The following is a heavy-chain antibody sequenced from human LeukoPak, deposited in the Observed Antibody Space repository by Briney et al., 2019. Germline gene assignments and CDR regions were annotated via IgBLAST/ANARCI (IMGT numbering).Heavy chain of an antibody. CDR2: ISGSAHKI. CDR3: AGRITGYRSGYLF. CDR1: GFTFSTYW. V-gene: IGHV3-23*01. Sequence: GGSLRLSCSASGFTFSTYWMSWVRQAPGKGLDWVSVISGSAHKIRYADSVRGRFTISRDNSEDTVYLQMNNLRGEDTAIYYWAGRITGYRSGYLFWGQGTLVTVSS. D-gene: IGHD5-18*01. J-gene: IGHJ4*02.